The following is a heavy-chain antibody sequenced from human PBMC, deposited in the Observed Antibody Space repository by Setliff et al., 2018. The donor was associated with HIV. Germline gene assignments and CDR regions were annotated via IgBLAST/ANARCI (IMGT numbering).Heavy chain of an antibody. V-gene: IGHV4-38-2*01. Sequence: SETLSLTCAVSGYSISSGYYWGWIRQPPGKGLEWIGNIYHSGSTYYNPSLKSRVTISVDTSKNRFSLKLSSVTAADTAVYYCARVRGRYYYHYAMDVWGQGTTVTVSS. CDR1: GYSISSGYY. CDR3: ARVRGRYYYHYAMDV. CDR2: IYHSGST. D-gene: IGHD3-10*01. J-gene: IGHJ6*02.